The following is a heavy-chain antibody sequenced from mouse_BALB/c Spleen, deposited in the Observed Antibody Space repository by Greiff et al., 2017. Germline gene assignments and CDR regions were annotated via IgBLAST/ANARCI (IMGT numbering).Heavy chain of an antibody. J-gene: IGHJ3*01. Sequence: QVHVKQSGAELMKPGASVKISCKATGYTFSSYWIEWVKQRPGHGLEWIGEILPGSGSTNYNEKFKGKATFTADTSSNTAYMQLSSLTSEDSAVYYCARKAYYGSSLGFAYWGQGTLVTVSA. D-gene: IGHD1-1*01. CDR1: GYTFSSYW. CDR2: ILPGSGST. V-gene: IGHV1-9*01. CDR3: ARKAYYGSSLGFAY.